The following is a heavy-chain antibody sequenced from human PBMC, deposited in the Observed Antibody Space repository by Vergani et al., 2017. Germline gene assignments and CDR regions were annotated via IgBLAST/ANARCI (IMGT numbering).Heavy chain of an antibody. CDR1: GGSISSSSYY. V-gene: IGHV4-39*01. D-gene: IGHD2-2*02. Sequence: QLQLQESGPGLVKPSETLSLTCTVSGGSISSSSYYWGWIRQPPGKGLEWIGSIYYSGSTYYNPSLKSRVTISVDTSKNQFSLKLSSVTAADTAVYYCARHPIYGGFDYWGQGTLVTVSS. CDR2: IYYSGST. J-gene: IGHJ4*02. CDR3: ARHPIYGGFDY.